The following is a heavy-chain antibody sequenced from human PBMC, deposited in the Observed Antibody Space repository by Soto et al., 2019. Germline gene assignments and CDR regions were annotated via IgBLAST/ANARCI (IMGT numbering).Heavy chain of an antibody. CDR2: ICNSGST. D-gene: IGHD3-3*01. CDR1: GGSIRSYC. CDR3: ARDGRGDYDFWSGYYIGRYYYGMDV. V-gene: IGHV4-59*12. Sequence: PSETLSLTCTVSGGSIRSYCWTWIRQPPGEGLEWIGCICNSGSTNYNPSLKSRVTISVDTHKNQFSLQLSSVTAADTAVYYCARDGRGDYDFWSGYYIGRYYYGMDVWGQGTTVTVSS. J-gene: IGHJ6*02.